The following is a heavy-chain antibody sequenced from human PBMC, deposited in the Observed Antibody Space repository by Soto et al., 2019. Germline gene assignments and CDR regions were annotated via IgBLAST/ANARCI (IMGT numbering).Heavy chain of an antibody. CDR3: ARQGSHYDSYSFGY. CDR1: GYSFTSYW. D-gene: IGHD3-22*01. CDR2: IYPTNSET. Sequence: PGAPVKISCTGSGYSFTSYWIGWVRQMPGKGLEWMGLIYPTNSETRFSPSFQGQVSISGDKSIFTAYLQWGTLKASDTASYYCARQGSHYDSYSFGYWGQGTLVTVS. J-gene: IGHJ4*02. V-gene: IGHV5-51*01.